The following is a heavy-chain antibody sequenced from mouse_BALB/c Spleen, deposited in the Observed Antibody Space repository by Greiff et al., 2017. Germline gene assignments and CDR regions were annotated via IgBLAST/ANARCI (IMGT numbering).Heavy chain of an antibody. Sequence: VQLHQSGAELVRPGTSVKVSCKASGYAFTNYLIEWVKQRPGQGLEWIGVINPGSGGTNYNEKFKGKATLTADKSSSTAYMQLSSLTSDDSAVYFCARSRGNYVFAYWGQGTLVTVSA. CDR2: INPGSGGT. CDR3: ARSRGNYVFAY. V-gene: IGHV1-54*01. CDR1: GYAFTNYL. D-gene: IGHD2-1*01. J-gene: IGHJ3*01.